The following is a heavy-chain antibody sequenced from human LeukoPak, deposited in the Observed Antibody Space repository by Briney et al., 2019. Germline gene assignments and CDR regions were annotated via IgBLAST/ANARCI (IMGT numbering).Heavy chain of an antibody. V-gene: IGHV1-69*05. Sequence: SVKVSCKASGGTFSSYAISWVRQAPGQGLEWMGGFIPIFGTANYTQKFQGRVTITTDESTSTAYMELSSLRSEDTAVYYCARGTYCSSTSCYFDEYFQHWGQGTLVTVSS. CDR1: GGTFSSYA. D-gene: IGHD2-2*01. CDR2: FIPIFGTA. J-gene: IGHJ1*01. CDR3: ARGTYCSSTSCYFDEYFQH.